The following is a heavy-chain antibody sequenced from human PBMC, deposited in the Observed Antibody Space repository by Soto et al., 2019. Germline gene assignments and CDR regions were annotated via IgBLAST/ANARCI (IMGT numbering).Heavy chain of an antibody. V-gene: IGHV4-34*01. J-gene: IGHJ6*02. CDR2: INDSGIT. CDR1: GGSFSGYY. D-gene: IGHD6-6*01. CDR3: ARGRSSVPDRRGIGYYGLDV. Sequence: SETLSLTCVVNGGSFSGYYWSWIRQSPGKGLEWIGEINDSGITDSNPSLESRVTISVDMSKNQFSLNLKSVTAADSAVYHCARGRSSVPDRRGIGYYGLDVWGQGTTVTVS.